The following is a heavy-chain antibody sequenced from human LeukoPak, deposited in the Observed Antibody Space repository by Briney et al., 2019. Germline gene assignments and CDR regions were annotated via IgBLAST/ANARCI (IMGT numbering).Heavy chain of an antibody. D-gene: IGHD3-22*01. CDR1: GFTFSSYA. CDR3: VKDRSYYDSSEVPD. V-gene: IGHV3-30*14. Sequence: PGGSLRLSCAASGFTFSSYAMHWVRQAPGKGLEWVAVISYDGSNKYYADSVKGRFTISRDNSKNTLYLQMSSLRAEDTAVYYCVKDRSYYDSSEVPDWGQGTLVTVSS. CDR2: ISYDGSNK. J-gene: IGHJ4*02.